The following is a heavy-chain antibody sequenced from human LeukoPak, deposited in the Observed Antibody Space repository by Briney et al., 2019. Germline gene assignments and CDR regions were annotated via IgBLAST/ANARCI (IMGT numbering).Heavy chain of an antibody. D-gene: IGHD1-26*01. CDR1: GFTFSRYW. Sequence: PGGSLRLSCAASGFTFSRYWMHWVRQAPGKGLVRVSRINSDGSSRYADSAKGRFTISRDNAKNTLYLQMNSLRAEDTAVYYCARGGWEQEHLDYWGQGTLVTVSS. CDR2: INSDGSS. CDR3: ARGGWEQEHLDY. V-gene: IGHV3-74*01. J-gene: IGHJ4*02.